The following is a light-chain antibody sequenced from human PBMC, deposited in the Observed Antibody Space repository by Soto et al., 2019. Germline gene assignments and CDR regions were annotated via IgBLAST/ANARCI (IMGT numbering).Light chain of an antibody. CDR3: QQYGGSPPIT. CDR2: GAS. Sequence: EIVWTQSPGTLSLSPGERATLSCRASQSVSSRYLTWYQQKPGQAPRLLIYGASSRATGIPDRFSGSGSGTDFTLTISRLEPEDFAVYSCQQYGGSPPITFGQGTRLEIK. V-gene: IGKV3-20*01. CDR1: QSVSSRY. J-gene: IGKJ5*01.